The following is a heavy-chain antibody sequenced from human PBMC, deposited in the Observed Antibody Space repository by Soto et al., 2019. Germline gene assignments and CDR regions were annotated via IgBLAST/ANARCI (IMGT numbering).Heavy chain of an antibody. CDR3: AMPLPRDVEHRDAFDH. CDR1: GYTLTELS. Sequence: ASVKVSCKVSGYTLTELSMHWVRQAPGKGLEWMGGFDPEDGETIYAQKFQGRVTMTEDTSTDTAYMELSSLRSEDTAVYYCAMPLPRDVEHRDAFDHWSQGTLVTVSS. CDR2: FDPEDGET. D-gene: IGHD3-3*02. V-gene: IGHV1-24*01. J-gene: IGHJ1*01.